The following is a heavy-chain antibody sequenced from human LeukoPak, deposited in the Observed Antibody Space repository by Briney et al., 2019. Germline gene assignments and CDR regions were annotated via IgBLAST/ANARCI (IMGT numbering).Heavy chain of an antibody. J-gene: IGHJ4*02. CDR3: ARQPRRQRGYSYRGSSDWDY. CDR1: GGSFSGYY. V-gene: IGHV4-34*01. Sequence: PSETLSLTCAVYGGSFSGYYWSWIRQPPGKGLEWIGEINHSGSTNYNPSLKSRVTISVDTSKNQFSLKLSSVTAADTAVYYCARQPRRQRGYSYRGSSDWDYWGQGTLVTVSS. D-gene: IGHD5-18*01. CDR2: INHSGST.